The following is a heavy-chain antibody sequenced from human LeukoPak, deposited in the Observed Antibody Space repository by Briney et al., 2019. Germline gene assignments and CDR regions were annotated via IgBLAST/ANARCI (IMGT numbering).Heavy chain of an antibody. D-gene: IGHD6-13*01. J-gene: IGHJ4*02. CDR3: AREWQGGIAAAGTRIEGDY. CDR1: GFSVSGYW. V-gene: IGHV3-7*01. Sequence: GGSLRLSCAVSGFSVSGYWMTWVRQAPGKGLEWVANIKQDGSEKNYVDSVKGRFTISRDNAENSLSLQMNSLRVEDTAVYYCAREWQGGIAAAGTRIEGDYWGQGTLVAVSS. CDR2: IKQDGSEK.